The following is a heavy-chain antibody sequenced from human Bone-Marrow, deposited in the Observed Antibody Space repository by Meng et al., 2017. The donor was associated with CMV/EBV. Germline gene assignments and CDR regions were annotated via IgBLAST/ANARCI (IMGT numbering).Heavy chain of an antibody. V-gene: IGHV3-53*01. CDR3: ATRDFAWSHGDFDY. Sequence: GGSLRLSCAASGFSVSSKFMSWVRQAPGKGLEWVSIIYSGSNTYYVDSVRGRFTVYRDISKNTLYLQMDGLGAEDTALYYCATRDFAWSHGDFDYWGQGTLVTVSS. J-gene: IGHJ4*02. CDR2: IYSGSNT. CDR1: GFSVSSKF. D-gene: IGHD2-8*02.